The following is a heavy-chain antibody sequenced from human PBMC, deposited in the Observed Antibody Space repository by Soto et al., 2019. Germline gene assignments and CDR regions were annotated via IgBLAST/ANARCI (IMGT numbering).Heavy chain of an antibody. V-gene: IGHV1-8*02. CDR1: GDTVINYD. CDR2: MNPGSGKT. J-gene: IGHJ5*02. Sequence: ASVKVSGKASGDTVINYDISCVRQATGQGLEWMGWMNPGSGKTGYANKFQGRVTMTRDASTSTAHLELSSLTSEDTAVYYCARMASSGTLNWFDPWGQGTLVTVSS. CDR3: ARMASSGTLNWFDP.